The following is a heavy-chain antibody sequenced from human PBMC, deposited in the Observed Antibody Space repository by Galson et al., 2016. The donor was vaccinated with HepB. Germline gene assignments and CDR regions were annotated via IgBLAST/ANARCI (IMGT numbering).Heavy chain of an antibody. CDR2: ISYDGSTK. J-gene: IGHJ3*01. CDR1: GFTFTTFG. D-gene: IGHD5/OR15-5a*01. Sequence: SLRLSCAASGFTFTTFGMHWVRHPLGKGLEWVALISYDGSTKYYADSVKGRFTISRDNFKNTLFIEMHSLSAEDTAVYYCARGFGSFYEAFDVWGQGTMVTVSS. CDR3: ARGFGSFYEAFDV. V-gene: IGHV3-33*01.